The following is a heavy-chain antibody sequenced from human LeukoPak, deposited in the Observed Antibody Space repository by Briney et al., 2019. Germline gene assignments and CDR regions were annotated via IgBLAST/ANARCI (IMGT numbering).Heavy chain of an antibody. CDR2: ISYDGSNK. D-gene: IGHD3-3*01. CDR3: ARDRIYDFWSGYYIGYYYYGMDV. J-gene: IGHJ6*02. Sequence: GGSLRLSCAASGFTFSSYGMHWVRQAPGKGLEWVAVISYDGSNKYYADSVKGRFTISRDNSKNTLYLQMNSLRAEDTAVYYCARDRIYDFWSGYYIGYYYYGMDVWGQGTTVTVSS. CDR1: GFTFSSYG. V-gene: IGHV3-30*03.